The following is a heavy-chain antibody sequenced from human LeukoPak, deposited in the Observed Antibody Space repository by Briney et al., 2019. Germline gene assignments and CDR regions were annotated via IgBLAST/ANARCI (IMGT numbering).Heavy chain of an antibody. V-gene: IGHV1-58*02. J-gene: IGHJ3*02. CDR3: ATHSSRWYDHDAFDI. Sequence: EASVKVSCTASGFSFTGSVIQWVRQARGQRLEWIGWIVVGSGNTNYAQKFQERVTITRDRSTSTAYMELSSLRSEDTALYYCATHSSRWYDHDAFDIWGQGTMVTVSS. CDR2: IVVGSGNT. D-gene: IGHD6-19*01. CDR1: GFSFTGSV.